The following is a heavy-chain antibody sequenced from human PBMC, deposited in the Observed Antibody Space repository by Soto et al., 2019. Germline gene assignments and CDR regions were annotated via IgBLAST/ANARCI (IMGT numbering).Heavy chain of an antibody. CDR3: ARADYYGSGGDY. D-gene: IGHD3-10*01. V-gene: IGHV3-9*01. CDR2: ISWNSGNI. CDR1: GFTFDNYA. Sequence: EVHLLESGGGWVQPGRSLRLSCAASGFTFDNYAMHWVRQAPGKGLEWVSGISWNSGNIGYADSVKGRFTIARDNAKTSLYLERNSLRAQDTAVYYCARADYYGSGGDYWGQGTLVTVSS. J-gene: IGHJ4*02.